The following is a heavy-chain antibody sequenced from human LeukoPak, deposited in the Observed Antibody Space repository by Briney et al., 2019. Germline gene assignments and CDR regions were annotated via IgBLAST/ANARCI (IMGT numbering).Heavy chain of an antibody. J-gene: IGHJ6*03. CDR3: ARDRELRFLEWLSTRYYYYYYMDV. D-gene: IGHD3-3*01. CDR1: GFTFSSYA. CDR2: ISYDGSDK. V-gene: IGHV3-30*04. Sequence: GRSLRLSCAASGFTFSSYAMHWVRQAPGQGLEWVALISYDGSDKHEADSVKGRFTISRDNSKNTLYLQMNSLRADDTAVYYCARDRELRFLEWLSTRYYYYYYMDVWGKGTTVTVSS.